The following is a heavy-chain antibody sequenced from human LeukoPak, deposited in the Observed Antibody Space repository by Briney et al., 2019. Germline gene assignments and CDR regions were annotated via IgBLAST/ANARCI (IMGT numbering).Heavy chain of an antibody. V-gene: IGHV4-39*01. CDR2: IYYSGST. CDR3: ATPTTTVTTFGAFDI. J-gene: IGHJ3*02. D-gene: IGHD4-17*01. Sequence: SETLSLTCTVSGGSISSSSYYWGWIRQPPGKGLEWIGSIYYSGSTYYNPSLKSRVTISVDTSKNQFSLKLSSVTAADTAVYYCATPTTTVTTFGAFDIWGQGTMVTVSS. CDR1: GGSISSSSYY.